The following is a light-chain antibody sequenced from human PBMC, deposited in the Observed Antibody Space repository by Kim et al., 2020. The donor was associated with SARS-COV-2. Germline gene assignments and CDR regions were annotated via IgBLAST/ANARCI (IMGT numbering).Light chain of an antibody. CDR1: NLGDKH. J-gene: IGLJ2*01. CDR3: QAWDSSTEEVV. V-gene: IGLV3-1*01. Sequence: PGQTTSITGFGDNLGDKHAYWYQHHPGKAPVLVIYEDTKRPSGIPERFSGSNSGNTATLTISGNQAMDEADYYCQAWDSSTEEVVFGGGTQLTVL. CDR2: EDT.